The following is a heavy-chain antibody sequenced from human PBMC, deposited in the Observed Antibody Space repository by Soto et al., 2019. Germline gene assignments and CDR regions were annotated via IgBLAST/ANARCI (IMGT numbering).Heavy chain of an antibody. D-gene: IGHD3-22*01. V-gene: IGHV3-30-3*01. CDR3: ARDLYSSDTSGMGV. CDR2: ISYDGSKI. Sequence: QVQLVESGGGVVQPGRSLRLSCAASGFRFSTYAVNWVRQSPGKGLEWVAVISYDGSKIYYADSVKGRFTISRDNSKNTLYLQMNSLRAEDTAVYYCARDLYSSDTSGMGVWGQGTTVTVS. J-gene: IGHJ6*02. CDR1: GFRFSTYA.